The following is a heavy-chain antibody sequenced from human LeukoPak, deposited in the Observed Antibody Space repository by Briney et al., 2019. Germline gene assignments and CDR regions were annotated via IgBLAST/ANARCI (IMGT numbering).Heavy chain of an antibody. D-gene: IGHD3-3*01. CDR3: ARVRDVLRFLEWYNDAFDI. J-gene: IGHJ3*02. CDR1: EFTFSSYA. CDR2: ISYDGSNK. Sequence: GGSLRLSCAASEFTFSSYAMHWVRQAPGKGLEWVAVISYDGSNKYYADSVKGRFTISRDNSKNTLYLQMNSLRAEDTAVYYCARVRDVLRFLEWYNDAFDIWGQRTMVTVSS. V-gene: IGHV3-30-3*01.